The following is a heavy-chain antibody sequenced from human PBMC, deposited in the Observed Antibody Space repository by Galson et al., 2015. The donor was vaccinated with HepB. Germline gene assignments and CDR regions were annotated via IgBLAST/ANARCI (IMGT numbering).Heavy chain of an antibody. CDR2: INEDGSTT. CDR3: SGDTFGPYDY. Sequence: SLRLSCAASGFSIRNNWMHWVRQVPGKGLVWVSRINEDGSTTNYADSVKGRFTISKDNAKNTLHLQMNNLRAEDTAVYYCSGDTFGPYDYWGQGTLVTVSS. V-gene: IGHV3-74*01. CDR1: GFSIRNNW. J-gene: IGHJ4*02. D-gene: IGHD3-16*01.